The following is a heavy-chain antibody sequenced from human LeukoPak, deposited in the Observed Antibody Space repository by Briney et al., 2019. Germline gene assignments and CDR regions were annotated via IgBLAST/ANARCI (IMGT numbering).Heavy chain of an antibody. CDR2: IYHSGST. CDR1: GGSISSGGYS. D-gene: IGHD3-16*01. CDR3: ARASRDYDYVWGSSEPHFNY. Sequence: SETLSLTCAVSGGSISSGGYSWSWIRQPPGKGLEWIGYIYHSGSTYYNPSLKSRVTISVDRSKNQFSLKLSSVTAADTAVYYCARASRDYDYVWGSSEPHFNYWGQGTLVTVSS. V-gene: IGHV4-30-2*01. J-gene: IGHJ4*02.